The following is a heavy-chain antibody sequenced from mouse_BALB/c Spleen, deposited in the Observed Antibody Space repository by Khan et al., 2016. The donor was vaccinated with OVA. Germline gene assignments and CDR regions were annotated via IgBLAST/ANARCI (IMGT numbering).Heavy chain of an antibody. V-gene: IGHV5-9-3*01. Sequence: EVELVESGGGVVKPGGSLKLSCSASGFTFSSFAMSWVRQTPEKRLEWVATISTGGHYTFYPDSVKGRFTISRDNARNTLYLQMSSLRSEDTAMXYCARSLVDYYAMDYLGQGTSVTVSS. CDR1: GFTFSSFA. CDR2: ISTGGHYT. D-gene: IGHD2-2*01. CDR3: ARSLVDYYAMDY. J-gene: IGHJ4*01.